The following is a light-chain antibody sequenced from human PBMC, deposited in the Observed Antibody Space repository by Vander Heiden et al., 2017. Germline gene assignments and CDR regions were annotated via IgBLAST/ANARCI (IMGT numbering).Light chain of an antibody. J-gene: IGKJ2*01. V-gene: IGKV3-20*01. CDR2: GSS. CDR1: QSVSSTY. CDR3: QQDGSSPYT. Sequence: EIVLTQSPGTLSLSPGERATLSCRTSQSVSSTYLAWYQQKPGQAPSLLIYGSSSRATGIPARFSGSGSGTDFTLTISRLDPEDFAVYYCQQDGSSPYTFGQGTKLEIK.